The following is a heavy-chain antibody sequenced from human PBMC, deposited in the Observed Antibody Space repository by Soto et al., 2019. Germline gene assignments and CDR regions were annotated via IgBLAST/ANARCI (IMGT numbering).Heavy chain of an antibody. D-gene: IGHD1-1*01. V-gene: IGHV1-69*06. CDR1: GGTFSSYA. Sequence: VKVSCKASGGTFSSYAISWVRQAPGQGLEWMGGIIPIFGTANYAQKFQGRVTITADKSTSTAYMELSSLRSEDTAVYYCARTEPERRAFDIWGQGTMVTVSS. CDR2: IIPIFGTA. CDR3: ARTEPERRAFDI. J-gene: IGHJ3*02.